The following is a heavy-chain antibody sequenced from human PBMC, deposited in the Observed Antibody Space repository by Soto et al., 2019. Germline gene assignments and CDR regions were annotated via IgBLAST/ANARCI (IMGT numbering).Heavy chain of an antibody. CDR1: GFTFSGYA. CDR2: ISGSGGST. CDR3: ASPYYYDSSGDNWFDP. Sequence: EVQLLESGGGLVQPGGSLRLSCAASGFTFSGYAMSWVRQAPGKGLEWVSAISGSGGSTYYADSVKGRFTISRDNSKNTLYLQMNSLRAEDTAVYYCASPYYYDSSGDNWFDPWGQGTLVTVSS. V-gene: IGHV3-23*01. J-gene: IGHJ5*02. D-gene: IGHD3-22*01.